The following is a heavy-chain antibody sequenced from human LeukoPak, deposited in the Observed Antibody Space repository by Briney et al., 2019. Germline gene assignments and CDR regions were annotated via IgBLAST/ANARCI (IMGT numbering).Heavy chain of an antibody. Sequence: GGSLRLSCAASGFTFSSYAMSWVRQAPGKGLEWVSGISDSGGYTYYADSVKGRVTISRDNSKNTLYLQMNSLRAEDTAVYYCAKASGYDYKNYYYYYMDVWGKGTTVTVSS. CDR2: ISDSGGYT. V-gene: IGHV3-23*01. D-gene: IGHD5-12*01. J-gene: IGHJ6*03. CDR1: GFTFSSYA. CDR3: AKASGYDYKNYYYYYMDV.